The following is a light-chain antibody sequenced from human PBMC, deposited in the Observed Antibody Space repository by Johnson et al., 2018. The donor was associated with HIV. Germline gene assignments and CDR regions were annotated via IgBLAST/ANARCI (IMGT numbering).Light chain of an antibody. J-gene: IGLJ1*01. Sequence: QSVLTQPPSVSAAPGQKVTISCSGSNSNIGNNYVSWYQHLPGTAPKLLIYDNDQRPSGIPDRFSGSKSGTSATLDITGLQTGDEADYYCGTWDSSLSAYVFGTGTKVTVL. V-gene: IGLV1-51*01. CDR3: GTWDSSLSAYV. CDR1: NSNIGNNY. CDR2: DND.